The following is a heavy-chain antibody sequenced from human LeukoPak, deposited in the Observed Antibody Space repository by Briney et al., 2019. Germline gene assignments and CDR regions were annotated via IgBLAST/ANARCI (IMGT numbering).Heavy chain of an antibody. J-gene: IGHJ4*02. V-gene: IGHV3-23*01. CDR1: EFDFSSHA. CDR3: ANEIRPNDY. CDR2: ISISGSKT. Sequence: PGGSLRLSCAASEFDFSSHAMTWVRQAPGKGLEWASAISISGSKTYYADSVKGRFTISRDNSKNTLYLQMNSLRAEDTAVYYCANEIRPNDYWGQGTQVTVSS. D-gene: IGHD4-17*01.